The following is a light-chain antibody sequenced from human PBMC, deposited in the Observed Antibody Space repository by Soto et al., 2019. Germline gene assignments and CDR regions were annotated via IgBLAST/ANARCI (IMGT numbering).Light chain of an antibody. CDR1: QSISSW. V-gene: IGKV1-5*01. CDR2: DAT. Sequence: DIQMTQSPSTLSASVGDRVTITCRASQSISSWLAWYQQKPGKAPKLLIYDATSLESGFPSRLSVSASGTEFTLSISSLQPDDFATSYCQQYNSYSWTFGQGTKVDIK. CDR3: QQYNSYSWT. J-gene: IGKJ1*01.